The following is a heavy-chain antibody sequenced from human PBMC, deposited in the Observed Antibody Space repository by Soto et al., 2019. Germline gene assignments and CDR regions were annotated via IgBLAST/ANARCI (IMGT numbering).Heavy chain of an antibody. V-gene: IGHV1-18*01. D-gene: IGHD4-17*01. CDR1: GYTFTSYG. CDR2: ISAYNGNT. CDR3: ARDIRGNGDSFDY. J-gene: IGHJ4*02. Sequence: ASVTFSCRASGYTFTSYGISWVRQAPGQGLEWMGWISAYNGNTNYAQELQGRVTMTTDTPTSTAYMELRSLRFDDTAVYYCARDIRGNGDSFDYWGQGTLVTVSS.